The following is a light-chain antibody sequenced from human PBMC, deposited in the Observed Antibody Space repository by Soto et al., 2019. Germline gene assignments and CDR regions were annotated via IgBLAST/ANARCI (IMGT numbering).Light chain of an antibody. CDR1: QGIRND. CDR2: AAS. Sequence: IQLTQSPSSLSASVGDRVTITCRASQGIRNDVGWYQQKPGKAPKLLIYAASSLQSGVPSRFSGSGSGTEFTLTISSLQPDDFATYYCQQYNSYSITFGQGTRLEIK. CDR3: QQYNSYSIT. J-gene: IGKJ5*01. V-gene: IGKV1-17*01.